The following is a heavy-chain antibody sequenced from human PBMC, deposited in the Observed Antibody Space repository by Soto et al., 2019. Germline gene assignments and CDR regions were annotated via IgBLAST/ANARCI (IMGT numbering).Heavy chain of an antibody. CDR2: ISGSGGST. CDR1: GFTFSSYA. V-gene: IGHV3-23*01. D-gene: IGHD3-10*01. J-gene: IGHJ6*02. CDR3: AKDRGGYYYYGRDV. Sequence: EVQLLESGGGLVQPGGSLRLSCAASGFTFSSYAMSWVRQAPGKGLEWVSAISGSGGSTYYADSVKGRFTISRDNSKNTLYLQMNSLRAEDPAVYYCAKDRGGYYYYGRDVWGQGTTVTVSS.